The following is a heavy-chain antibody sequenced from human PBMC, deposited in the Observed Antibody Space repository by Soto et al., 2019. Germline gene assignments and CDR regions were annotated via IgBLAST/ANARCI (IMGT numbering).Heavy chain of an antibody. Sequence: QVQLVQSGAEVKKPGSSVKVSCKASGGTFNKYAIDWVRQAPGQGLEWMGGVIPLFGTANYAQKFQGRVTITADEAASTAFMELSSLRSDDTTVYYCARQFDYDTSGLYYAYWGQGTLITVSS. V-gene: IGHV1-69*01. CDR3: ARQFDYDTSGLYYAY. CDR1: GGTFNKYA. D-gene: IGHD3-22*01. CDR2: VIPLFGTA. J-gene: IGHJ4*02.